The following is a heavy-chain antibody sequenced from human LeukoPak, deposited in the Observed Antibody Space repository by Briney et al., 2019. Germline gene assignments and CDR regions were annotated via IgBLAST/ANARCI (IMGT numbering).Heavy chain of an antibody. D-gene: IGHD1-26*01. V-gene: IGHV3-74*01. CDR3: ARDLGGIAGS. CDR1: GYTFSRYW. J-gene: IGHJ1*01. Sequence: GGSLRLSCAASGYTFSRYWMHWVRQVPGRGLEWVSRLNEDGRITTYSDSVQGRFIISRDNSKNTLYLQMYSLRAEDTALYFCARDLGGIAGSWGQGTLVTVSS. CDR2: LNEDGRIT.